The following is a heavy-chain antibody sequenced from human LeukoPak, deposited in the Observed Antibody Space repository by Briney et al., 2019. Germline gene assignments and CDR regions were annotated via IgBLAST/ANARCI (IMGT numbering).Heavy chain of an antibody. V-gene: IGHV4-31*03. CDR1: GGSISSGGYY. D-gene: IGHD3-22*01. J-gene: IGHJ4*02. CDR3: ARSLYYYDSSGYDYFDY. Sequence: SQTLSLTCTVSGGSISSGGYYWSWIRQHPGKGLEWIVYIYYSGSTYYNPSLKSRVTISVDTSKNQFSLKLSSVTAADTAVYYCARSLYYYDSSGYDYFDYWGQGTLVTVSS. CDR2: IYYSGST.